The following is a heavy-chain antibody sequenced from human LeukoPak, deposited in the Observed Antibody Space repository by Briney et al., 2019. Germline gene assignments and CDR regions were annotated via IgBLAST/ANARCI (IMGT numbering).Heavy chain of an antibody. Sequence: SQTLSLTCTVSGGSISSGGYYWSWIRQHPGKGLEWIGYIYYSGSTYYNPSLKSRVTISVDTSKNQFSLKLSSVTAADTAVYYCATYYDGSGYGYYFHYWGQGTLVTVSS. CDR3: ATYYDGSGYGYYFHY. CDR2: IYYSGST. CDR1: GGSISSGGYY. V-gene: IGHV4-31*03. D-gene: IGHD3-22*01. J-gene: IGHJ4*02.